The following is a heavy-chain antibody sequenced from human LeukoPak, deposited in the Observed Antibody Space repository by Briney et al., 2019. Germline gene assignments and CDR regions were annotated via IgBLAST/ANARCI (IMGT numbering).Heavy chain of an antibody. CDR3: ARAGSGSAIDY. CDR2: VYYTGST. V-gene: IGHV4-61*01. CDR1: GGSVSSGSNY. Sequence: SETLSLTCSVSGGSVSSGSNYWSWIRQPPGKGLEWIGYVYYTGSTGSNPYLKSRVTISVDTSKNQFSLKLSSVTAADTAVYYCARAGSGSAIDYWGQGTLVTVSS. J-gene: IGHJ4*02. D-gene: IGHD3-10*01.